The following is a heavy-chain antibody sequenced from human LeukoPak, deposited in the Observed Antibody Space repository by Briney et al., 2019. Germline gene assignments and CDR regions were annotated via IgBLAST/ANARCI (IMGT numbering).Heavy chain of an antibody. D-gene: IGHD6-13*01. V-gene: IGHV4-34*01. J-gene: IGHJ6*02. CDR2: INHSGST. Sequence: PSETLSLTCAVYGGSFSGYHWSWIRQPPGKGLEWIGEINHSGSTNYNPSLKSRVTISVDTSKNQFSLKLSSVTAADTAVYYCARSRRQQLVGTFYMDVWGQGTTVTVSS. CDR3: ARSRRQQLVGTFYMDV. CDR1: GGSFSGYH.